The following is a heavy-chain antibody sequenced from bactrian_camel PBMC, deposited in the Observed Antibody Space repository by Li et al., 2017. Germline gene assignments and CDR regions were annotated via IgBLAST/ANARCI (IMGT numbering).Heavy chain of an antibody. J-gene: IGHJ4*01. V-gene: IGHV3S53*01. CDR2: IRSSGAA. CDR1: EDIFSHNC. Sequence: QVQLVESGGGSAEAGGSLRLSCAASEDIFSHNCAGWLRQLPGKERERVATIRSSGAATYADSVKGRFTISRDSAKRILYLQMINLEPEDTAMYFCAADMSPYAMCTYDYWGQGTQVTVS. D-gene: IGHD7*01. CDR3: AADMSPYAMCTYDY.